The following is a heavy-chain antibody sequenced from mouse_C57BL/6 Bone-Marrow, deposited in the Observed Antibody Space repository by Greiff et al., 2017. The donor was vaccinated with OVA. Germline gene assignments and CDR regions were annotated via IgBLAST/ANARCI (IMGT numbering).Heavy chain of an antibody. J-gene: IGHJ3*01. CDR2: FTMYSDAT. CDR1: YFAFMASA. CDR3: ARLGNDYFAY. D-gene: IGHD2-4*01. Sequence: LKESGAELVRPGSSVKLSCKDSYFAFMASAMHWVKQRPGHGLEWIGSFTMYSDATEYSENFKGKATLTANTSSSTAYMELSRLTSEDSAVYYCARLGNDYFAYWGQGTLVTVSA. V-gene: IGHV1-49*01.